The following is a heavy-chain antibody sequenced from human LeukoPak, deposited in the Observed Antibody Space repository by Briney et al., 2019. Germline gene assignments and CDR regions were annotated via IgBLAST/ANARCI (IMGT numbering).Heavy chain of an antibody. J-gene: IGHJ4*02. Sequence: RGSPRLSCAASGITFSRNVMSWVRQDPGKGLEWVSSISGSGGSTYYADSVKGRFTISRDNSKNTLYLQMDSLRAEDTAIYYCAKVILGPTLYFDYWGQGTLVTVSS. CDR3: AKVILGPTLYFDY. D-gene: IGHD1-26*01. CDR1: GITFSRNV. V-gene: IGHV3-23*01. CDR2: ISGSGGST.